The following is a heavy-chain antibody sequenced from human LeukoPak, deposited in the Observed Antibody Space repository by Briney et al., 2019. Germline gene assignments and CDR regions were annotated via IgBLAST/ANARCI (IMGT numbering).Heavy chain of an antibody. D-gene: IGHD3-22*01. CDR1: GGSISSSSYY. J-gene: IGHJ4*02. V-gene: IGHV4-39*01. Sequence: SETLSLTCTVSGGSISSSSYYWGWIRQPPGKGLEWIGSIYYSGSTYYNPSLKSRVTISVDTSKNQFSLKLSSVTAADTAVYYCARPPPEHYYDSSGYSDWGQGTLATVSS. CDR2: IYYSGST. CDR3: ARPPPEHYYDSSGYSD.